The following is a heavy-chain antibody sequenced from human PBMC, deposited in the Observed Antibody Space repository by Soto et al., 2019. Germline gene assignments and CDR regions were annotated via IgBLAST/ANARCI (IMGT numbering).Heavy chain of an antibody. Sequence: GWSLRLSCAASGFNFGSNGMYLVRQAPGKGLEWVAVIWYDGSEKYYADSVKGRLIISRDNAKNMVYLQMNSLRIEDTAVYYCVRWGPDRGLEYWGRGTLVTVSS. CDR1: GFNFGSNG. D-gene: IGHD3-16*01. CDR3: VRWGPDRGLEY. J-gene: IGHJ4*02. V-gene: IGHV3-33*01. CDR2: IWYDGSEK.